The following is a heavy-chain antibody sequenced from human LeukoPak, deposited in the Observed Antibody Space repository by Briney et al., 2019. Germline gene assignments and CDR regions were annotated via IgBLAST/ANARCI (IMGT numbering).Heavy chain of an antibody. V-gene: IGHV1-2*02. CDR3: ARGPPLRVTSPVDYYYYMDV. CDR1: GYTFTGYY. CDR2: INPNSGGT. J-gene: IGHJ6*03. D-gene: IGHD4-11*01. Sequence: ASVKVSCKASGYTFTGYYMHWVRQAPGQGLEWMGWINPNSGGTNYAQKFQGRVTMTRDTSISTAYMELSGLRSDDTAVYYCARGPPLRVTSPVDYYYYMDVWGKGTTVTVSS.